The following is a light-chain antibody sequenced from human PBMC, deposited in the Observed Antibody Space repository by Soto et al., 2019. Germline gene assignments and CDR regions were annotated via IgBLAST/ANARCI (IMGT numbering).Light chain of an antibody. CDR1: QSISSW. V-gene: IGKV1-5*03. Sequence: IQMTQSPATLSASVGDRVTITCRASQSISSWLAWYQQKPGKAPKLLIYKASNLESGVPSRFRGSGSGTEFTLTISSVQPDAFATYYGQQYNSLCTFGQGTKLEMK. CDR3: QQYNSLCT. CDR2: KAS. J-gene: IGKJ2*02.